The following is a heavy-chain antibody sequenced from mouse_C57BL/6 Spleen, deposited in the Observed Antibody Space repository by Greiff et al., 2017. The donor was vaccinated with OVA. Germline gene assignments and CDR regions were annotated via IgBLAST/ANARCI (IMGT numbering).Heavy chain of an antibody. V-gene: IGHV1-55*01. D-gene: IGHD3-1*01. CDR1: GYTFTSYW. Sequence: VQLKQPGAELVKPGASVKMSCKASGYTFTSYWITWVKQRPGQGLEWIGDIYPGSGSTNYNEKFKSKATLTVDTSSSTAYMQLSSLTSEDSAVYYCAREGLFGHWYFDVWGTGTTVTVSS. J-gene: IGHJ1*03. CDR2: IYPGSGST. CDR3: AREGLFGHWYFDV.